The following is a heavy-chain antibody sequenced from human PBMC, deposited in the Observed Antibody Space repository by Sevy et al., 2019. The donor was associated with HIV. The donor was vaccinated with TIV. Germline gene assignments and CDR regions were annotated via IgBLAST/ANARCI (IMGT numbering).Heavy chain of an antibody. CDR3: ARLTTMPTSDLYGMDV. D-gene: IGHD1-1*01. CDR1: GYTFTDYY. Sequence: ASVKVSCKASGYTFTDYYIHWVRQAPGQGLEWMAWINPNDGVTNYAQRLQGGVTVTRDTSISTAYMELRRLRSDDTAIYYCARLTTMPTSDLYGMDVWGQGTPVTVSS. V-gene: IGHV1-2*02. CDR2: INPNDGVT. J-gene: IGHJ6*02.